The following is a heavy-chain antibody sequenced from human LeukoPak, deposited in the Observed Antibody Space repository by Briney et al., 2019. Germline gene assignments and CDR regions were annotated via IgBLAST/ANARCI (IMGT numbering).Heavy chain of an antibody. D-gene: IGHD4-11*01. CDR2: INHSGST. CDR3: ASPGGLSDSNYVRDPGGFDY. J-gene: IGHJ4*02. CDR1: GGSFSGYY. V-gene: IGHV4-34*01. Sequence: PSETLSLTCAVYGGSFSGYYWSWIRQPPGKGLEWIGEINHSGSTNYNPSLKSRVTISVDTSKNQFSLKLSSVTAADTAVYYCASPGGLSDSNYVRDPGGFDYWGQGTLVTVSS.